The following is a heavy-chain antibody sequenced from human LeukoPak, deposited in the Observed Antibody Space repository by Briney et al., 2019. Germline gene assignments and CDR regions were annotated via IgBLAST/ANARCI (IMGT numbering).Heavy chain of an antibody. D-gene: IGHD2/OR15-2a*01. Sequence: SETLSLTCTVSGGSISSYYWSWIRQPPGKGLEWIGYIYYSGSTNYNPSLKSRVTISVDTSKNQFSLKLSSVAAADTAVYYCAVLSLSRDYWGQGTLVTVSS. CDR2: IYYSGST. V-gene: IGHV4-59*08. CDR3: AVLSLSRDY. J-gene: IGHJ4*02. CDR1: GGSISSYY.